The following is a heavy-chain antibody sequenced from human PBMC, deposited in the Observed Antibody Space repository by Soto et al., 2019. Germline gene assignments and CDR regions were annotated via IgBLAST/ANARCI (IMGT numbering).Heavy chain of an antibody. V-gene: IGHV1-69*13. D-gene: IGHD3-3*01. CDR3: ARLEWFPPAHDYYYYGMDV. CDR2: IIPIFGTA. CDR1: EGTFSSYA. Sequence: SVKVSCKASEGTFSSYAISWVRQAPGQGLEWMGGIIPIFGTANYAQKFQGRVTITADESTSTAYMELSSLRSEDTAVYYCARLEWFPPAHDYYYYGMDVWGQGTTVTVSS. J-gene: IGHJ6*02.